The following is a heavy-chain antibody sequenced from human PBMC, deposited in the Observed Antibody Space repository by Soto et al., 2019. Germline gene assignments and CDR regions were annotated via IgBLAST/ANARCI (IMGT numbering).Heavy chain of an antibody. D-gene: IGHD1-26*01. J-gene: IGHJ4*02. CDR2: INGGNGNT. Sequence: QVQLVQSGAELKKPGASVKVSCKASGNTVPNYAIHWVRQAPGQRLEWMGWINGGNGNTYYSEHFQGRVTFTRDTSARTVYMRLCSRPSEDTAVYYCARDDSGFSGSHYIDYFNYWGPGALVTVSS. V-gene: IGHV1-3*01. CDR1: GNTVPNYA. CDR3: ARDDSGFSGSHYIDYFNY.